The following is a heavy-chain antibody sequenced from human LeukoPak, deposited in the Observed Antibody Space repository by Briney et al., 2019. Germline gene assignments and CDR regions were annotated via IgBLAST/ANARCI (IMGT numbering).Heavy chain of an antibody. CDR2: IKQDGSEK. J-gene: IGHJ6*02. CDR3: ARERVTLLWLGMDV. D-gene: IGHD3-10*01. CDR1: GFTFSRYW. V-gene: IGHV3-7*01. Sequence: GGSLRLSCAASGFTFSRYWMSWVRQAPGKGLEWVANIKQDGSEKYYVDSVKGRFTISRDNAKNSLYLQMNSLRAEDTAVYYCARERVTLLWLGMDVWGQGTTVTVSS.